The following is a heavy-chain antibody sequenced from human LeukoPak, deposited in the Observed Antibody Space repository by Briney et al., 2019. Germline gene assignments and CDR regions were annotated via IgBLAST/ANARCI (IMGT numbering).Heavy chain of an antibody. CDR2: IYPGDSDT. D-gene: IGHD1-26*01. CDR3: ARRPSGSYYGFDY. CDR1: GYSFTNYW. J-gene: IGHJ4*02. Sequence: ESPKLSCKGSGYSFTNYWIGWVRQMPGKGLEWVGIIYPGDSDTRYSPSFQGQVTISADKSISTAYLQWSSLKASDTAMYYCARRPSGSYYGFDYWGRGTLVPLFS. V-gene: IGHV5-51*01.